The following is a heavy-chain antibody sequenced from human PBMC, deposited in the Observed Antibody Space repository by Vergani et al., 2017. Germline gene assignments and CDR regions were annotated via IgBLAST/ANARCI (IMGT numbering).Heavy chain of an antibody. Sequence: QVQLVESGGGVVQPGRSLRLSCAASGFTFSSYGMHWVRQAPGKGLEWVAVISYDGSNKYYADSVKGRFTISLDNSKTTLYLQMSSLRAEDTAVYYCAEGGRYSGYDFPFDYWGQGTLVTVSS. D-gene: IGHD5-12*01. CDR1: GFTFSSYG. J-gene: IGHJ4*02. CDR2: ISYDGSNK. V-gene: IGHV3-30*18. CDR3: AEGGRYSGYDFPFDY.